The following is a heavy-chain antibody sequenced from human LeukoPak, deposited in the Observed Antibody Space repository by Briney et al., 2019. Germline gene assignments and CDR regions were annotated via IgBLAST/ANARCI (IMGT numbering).Heavy chain of an antibody. CDR3: ASSGAVAGPGN. Sequence: PSETLSLTCAVYGGSFSGYYWSWIRQPPGKGLEWIGEINHSGSTNYNPSLKSRVTISVDSSKNQFSLKLRSVTAADTAVYYCASSGAVAGPGNWGQEPWSPSPQ. V-gene: IGHV4-34*01. D-gene: IGHD6-19*01. J-gene: IGHJ4*01. CDR1: GGSFSGYY. CDR2: INHSGST.